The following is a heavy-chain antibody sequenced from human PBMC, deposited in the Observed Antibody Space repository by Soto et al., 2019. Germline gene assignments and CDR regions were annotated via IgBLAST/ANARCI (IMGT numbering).Heavy chain of an antibody. CDR2: INHSGST. D-gene: IGHD3-22*01. Sequence: XESLSLPCAVYGGSFSGYEWSWIRQTPGKGLEWIGEINHSGSTNQNPSLKSRVTILVDTSKNQFSLKLRSVTAADTAVYYCARGVAMKVALRDDAPDKYFFDHWGLGTLVTVSS. CDR3: ARGVAMKVALRDDAPDKYFFDH. V-gene: IGHV4-34*01. CDR1: GGSFSGYE. J-gene: IGHJ4*02.